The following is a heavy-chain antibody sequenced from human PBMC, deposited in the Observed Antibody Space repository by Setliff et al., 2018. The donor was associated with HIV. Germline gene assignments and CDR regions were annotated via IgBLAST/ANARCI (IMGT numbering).Heavy chain of an antibody. Sequence: GASVKVSCKVSDVTPSNYALNWVRQASGQGLEWMGAIIPVFATANYAQKFQGRVTITADESTLTAYMELSSLTSEDTAVYFCARGTGSYSYFDSWGLGTLVTVSS. CDR3: ARGTGSYSYFDS. J-gene: IGHJ4*02. CDR2: IIPVFATA. V-gene: IGHV1-69*13. D-gene: IGHD1-26*01. CDR1: DVTPSNYA.